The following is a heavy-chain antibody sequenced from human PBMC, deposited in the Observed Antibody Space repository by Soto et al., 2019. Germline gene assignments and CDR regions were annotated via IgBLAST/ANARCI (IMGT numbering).Heavy chain of an antibody. CDR3: AREDIAPPEGMDV. CDR2: IWYDGSNK. D-gene: IGHD2-15*01. Sequence: PGGSLRLSCAASGFTFSSYGRHWVRQAPGKGLEWVAVIWYDGSNKYYADSVKGRLTISRDNSKNTLYLQMNSLRAEDTAVYYCAREDIAPPEGMDVWGQGTTVTVSS. J-gene: IGHJ6*02. V-gene: IGHV3-33*01. CDR1: GFTFSSYG.